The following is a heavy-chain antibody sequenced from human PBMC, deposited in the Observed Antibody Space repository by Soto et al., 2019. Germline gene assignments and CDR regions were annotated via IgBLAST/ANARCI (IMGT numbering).Heavy chain of an antibody. CDR3: ARYYAAARTGGYYYYYYGMDV. V-gene: IGHV4-38-2*01. J-gene: IGHJ6*02. CDR1: GYSITSGYY. D-gene: IGHD6-6*01. CDR2: IYHSGST. Sequence: SETLSLTCAVSGYSITSGYYWGWIRQPPGKGLEWIGSIYHSGSTYYNPSLKSRVTISVDTSKNQFSLKLSSVAAADTAVYYCARYYAAARTGGYYYYYYGMDVWGQGTTVTVSS.